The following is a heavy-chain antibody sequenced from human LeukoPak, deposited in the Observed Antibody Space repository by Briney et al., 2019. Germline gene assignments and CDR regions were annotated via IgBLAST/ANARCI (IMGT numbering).Heavy chain of an antibody. J-gene: IGHJ4*02. V-gene: IGHV1-3*01. Sequence: ASAKVSCKASGYTFTSYGISWVRQAPGQGLEWMGWINAGNGNTKYSQRFQGRVTITRDTSASTAYMELSSLRSEDTAVYYCARVSSMVRGVFDYWGQGTLVTVSS. D-gene: IGHD3-10*01. CDR1: GYTFTSYG. CDR3: ARVSSMVRGVFDY. CDR2: INAGNGNT.